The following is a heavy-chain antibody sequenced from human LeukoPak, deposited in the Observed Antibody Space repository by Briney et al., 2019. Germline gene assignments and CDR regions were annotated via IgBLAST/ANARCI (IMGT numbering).Heavy chain of an antibody. CDR3: ARDPSWWFGDYHHGHNNWFDP. V-gene: IGHV4-59*01. Sequence: SETLSLTCTVSGGSISSYYWSWIRQPPGKGLEWIGYIFYSGSTNYNPSLKSRVTISVDTSKNQFSLKLSSVTAADTAVYYCARDPSWWFGDYHHGHNNWFDPWGQGTLVTVSS. CDR2: IFYSGST. J-gene: IGHJ5*02. D-gene: IGHD3-10*01. CDR1: GGSISSYY.